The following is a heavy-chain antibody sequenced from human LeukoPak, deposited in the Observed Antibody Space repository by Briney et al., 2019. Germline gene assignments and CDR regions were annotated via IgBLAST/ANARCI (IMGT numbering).Heavy chain of an antibody. CDR1: GFSFSHTW. V-gene: IGHV3-15*01. Sequence: KPGGSLRLSCAGSGFSFSHTWMNWVRQAPGKGLEYIGRIKSKTNGGEATEYAAAVTDRFFISRDDSASTLYLHLNSLKTEDTAVYYCATDRIVGASAFDVWGQGTMVTVSS. CDR3: ATDRIVGASAFDV. D-gene: IGHD1-26*01. J-gene: IGHJ3*01. CDR2: IKSKTNGGEAT.